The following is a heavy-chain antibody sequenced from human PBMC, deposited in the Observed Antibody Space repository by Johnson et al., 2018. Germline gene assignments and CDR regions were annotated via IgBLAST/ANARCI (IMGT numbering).Heavy chain of an antibody. CDR2: LSWNSGTI. Sequence: VQLVESGGALVQPGRSLRLSCAASGFTFDDYAMHWVRQAPGKGLEWVSGLSWNSGTIGDADSVKGRFTISRDNAKNALYLQMNSLRAEDTALYYCAKDGNLWLGAFDIWGQGTIVTVSS. V-gene: IGHV3-9*01. CDR1: GFTFDDYA. D-gene: IGHD2-21*01. J-gene: IGHJ3*02. CDR3: AKDGNLWLGAFDI.